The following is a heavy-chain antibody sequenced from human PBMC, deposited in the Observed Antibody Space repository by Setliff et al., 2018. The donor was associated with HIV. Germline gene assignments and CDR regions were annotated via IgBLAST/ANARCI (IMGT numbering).Heavy chain of an antibody. Sequence: PGESLKISCKASGYTLTNYWTAWVRQMPGKGLEWMGIIHPRDFDIKYSQSFQGQVTISADKSISTAYLQWSSLKASDTAMYYCARRREGGNSVHIDYWGQGTLVTVSS. V-gene: IGHV5-51*01. CDR2: IHPRDFDI. J-gene: IGHJ4*02. CDR3: ARRREGGNSVHIDY. CDR1: GYTLTNYW. D-gene: IGHD2-21*02.